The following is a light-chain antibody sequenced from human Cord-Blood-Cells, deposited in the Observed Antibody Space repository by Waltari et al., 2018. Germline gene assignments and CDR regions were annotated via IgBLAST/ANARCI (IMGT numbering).Light chain of an antibody. CDR1: SSDVGGYKY. V-gene: IGLV2-14*03. CDR3: SSYTSSSTYV. Sequence: QSALTQPAPVSGSPGQSITISCTGTSSDVGGYKYVSWYQHHPGKAPKLMIYDVSKRPSGVSNRFSGSKSGNTASLTSSGLQAEDEADYYCSSYTSSSTYVFGTGTKVTVL. J-gene: IGLJ1*01. CDR2: DVS.